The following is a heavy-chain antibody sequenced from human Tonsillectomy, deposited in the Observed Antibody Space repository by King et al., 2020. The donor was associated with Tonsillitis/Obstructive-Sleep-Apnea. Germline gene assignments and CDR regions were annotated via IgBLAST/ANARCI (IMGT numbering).Heavy chain of an antibody. Sequence: VQLQESGPGLVKPSQTLSLTCTVSGGSISSGGYYWSWIRQHPGKGLEWIGYIYYSGSTYYNPSLKSRVTISVDTSKNPVSLKLSSVTAADTAVYYCARVLRYFDWVKQTTPGPGIDSWGQGTLVTVSS. CDR1: GGSISSGGYY. J-gene: IGHJ4*02. D-gene: IGHD3-9*01. CDR2: IYYSGST. CDR3: ARVLRYFDWVKQTTPGPGIDS. V-gene: IGHV4-31*03.